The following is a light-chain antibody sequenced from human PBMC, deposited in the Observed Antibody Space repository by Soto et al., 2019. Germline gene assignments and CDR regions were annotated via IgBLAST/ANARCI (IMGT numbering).Light chain of an antibody. V-gene: IGLV1-40*01. CDR1: SSNIGAGYD. Sequence: QPVLTQPPSVSGAPGQRVTISCTGSSSNIGAGYDVHWYQKLPGTAPKLLISGNTNRPSGVPDRFSGSKSGTSASLAITGLQAEDEADYDCQSYDNTLGVVFGGGTKLTV. CDR2: GNT. CDR3: QSYDNTLGVV. J-gene: IGLJ2*01.